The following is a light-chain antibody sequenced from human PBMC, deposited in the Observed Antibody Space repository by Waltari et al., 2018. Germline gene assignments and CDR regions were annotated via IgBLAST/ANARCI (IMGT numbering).Light chain of an antibody. CDR1: QSLSSSH. CDR3: QQYGSSPPRYS. V-gene: IGKV3-20*01. J-gene: IGKJ2*03. Sequence: EIVVTQSPGTLALSPGERATLSCRASQSLSSSHLAWYQQKPGPAPRLLIYIASSRATGIADRFSGSGSGTDFTLTISRLEPEDFAVYYCQQYGSSPPRYSFGQGTKLEIK. CDR2: IAS.